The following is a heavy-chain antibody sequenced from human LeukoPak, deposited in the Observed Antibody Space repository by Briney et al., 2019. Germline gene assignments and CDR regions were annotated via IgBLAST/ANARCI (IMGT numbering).Heavy chain of an antibody. CDR1: GYTFTSDG. CDR3: ARRFFGGWGYYFDY. V-gene: IGHV1-2*02. D-gene: IGHD6-19*01. CDR2: INPNSGGT. J-gene: IGHJ4*02. Sequence: ASVKVSCKASGYTFTSDGISWVRQAPGQGLEWMGWINPNSGGTNYAQKFQGRVTMTRDTSISTAYMERTRLSSDDTAAYYCARRFFGGWGYYFDYWGQGTLVTVSS.